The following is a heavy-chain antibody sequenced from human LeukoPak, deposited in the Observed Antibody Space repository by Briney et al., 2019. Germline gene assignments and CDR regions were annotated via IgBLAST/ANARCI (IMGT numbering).Heavy chain of an antibody. Sequence: GGSLRLSCAASGFTFSSYGMHWVRQAPGEGLEWVAFIRYDGSNKYYADSVKGRFTISRDNSKNTLYLQMNSLRAEDTAVYYCAKDFHAYNYYYYMDVWGKGTTVTVSS. V-gene: IGHV3-30*02. CDR1: GFTFSSYG. CDR3: AKDFHAYNYYYYMDV. J-gene: IGHJ6*03. CDR2: IRYDGSNK.